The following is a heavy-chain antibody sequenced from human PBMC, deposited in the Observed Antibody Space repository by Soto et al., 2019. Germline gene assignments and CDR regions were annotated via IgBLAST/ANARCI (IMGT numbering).Heavy chain of an antibody. CDR2: IKQDGSEK. Sequence: GGSLRLSCAASGFTFSSYWMSWVRQAPGKGLEWVANIKQDGSEKYYVDSVKGRFTISRDNAKNSLYLQRNSLRAEDTAVYYCARLQPPRLSRGVSNLKYYDYIWGSYRAQSNFDYWGQGTLVTVSS. J-gene: IGHJ4*02. D-gene: IGHD3-16*02. V-gene: IGHV3-7*01. CDR3: ARLQPPRLSRGVSNLKYYDYIWGSYRAQSNFDY. CDR1: GFTFSSYW.